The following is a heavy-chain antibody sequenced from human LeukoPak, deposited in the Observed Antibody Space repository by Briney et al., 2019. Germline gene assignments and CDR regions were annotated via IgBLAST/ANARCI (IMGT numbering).Heavy chain of an antibody. D-gene: IGHD4-17*01. CDR1: GGTFSSYA. J-gene: IGHJ4*02. CDR3: ATSIYYGDYYFDY. Sequence: SVKVSCKASGGTFSSYAISWVRQAPGQGLEWMGGIIPIFGTAIYAQKFQGRVTMTEDTSTDTAYMELSSLRSEDTAVYYCATSIYYGDYYFDYWGQGTLVTVSS. V-gene: IGHV1-69*06. CDR2: IIPIFGTA.